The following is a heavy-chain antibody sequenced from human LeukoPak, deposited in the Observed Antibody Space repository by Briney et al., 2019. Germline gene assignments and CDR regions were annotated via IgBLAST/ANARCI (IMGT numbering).Heavy chain of an antibody. J-gene: IGHJ4*02. Sequence: PSETLSLTCTVSGGSISSGSYYWSWIRQPAGKGLEWIGRIYTSGTTNYNPSLKSRVTISVDTSKNQFSLRLSSVTAADTAVYYCARVRILHLVDYWGQGMLVTVSS. D-gene: IGHD2-15*01. CDR2: IYTSGTT. V-gene: IGHV4-61*02. CDR1: GGSISSGSYY. CDR3: ARVRILHLVDY.